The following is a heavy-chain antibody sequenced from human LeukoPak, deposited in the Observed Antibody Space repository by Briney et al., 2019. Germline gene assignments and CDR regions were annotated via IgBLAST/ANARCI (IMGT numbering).Heavy chain of an antibody. V-gene: IGHV3-48*03. Sequence: GGSLRLSCAASGFTFGSYGMNWVRQAPGKGLEWVSYIGTIISTTYYADSVKGRFTVSRDDAKSSLHLQMSSLRAEDTAVYYCARNVYDLRGQWLVPGFDYWGQGTLVTVSS. CDR1: GFTFGSYG. CDR3: ARNVYDLRGQWLVPGFDY. D-gene: IGHD6-19*01. CDR2: IGTIISTT. J-gene: IGHJ4*02.